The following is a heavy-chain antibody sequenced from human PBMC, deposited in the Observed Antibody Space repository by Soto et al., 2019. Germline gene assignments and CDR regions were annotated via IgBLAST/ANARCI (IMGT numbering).Heavy chain of an antibody. V-gene: IGHV1-18*01. CDR3: ARDRGYSYGPIGYYGMDV. CDR2: ISAYNGNT. CDR1: GYTFTSYG. J-gene: IGHJ6*02. Sequence: GASVKVSCTASGYTFTSYGISWVRQAPGQGLEWMGWISAYNGNTNYAQKLQGRVTMTTDTSTSTAYMELRSLRSDDTAVYYCARDRGYSYGPIGYYGMDVWGQGTTVTVSS. D-gene: IGHD5-18*01.